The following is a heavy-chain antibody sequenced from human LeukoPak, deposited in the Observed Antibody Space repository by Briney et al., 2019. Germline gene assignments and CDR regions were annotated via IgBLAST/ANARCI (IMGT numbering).Heavy chain of an antibody. V-gene: IGHV3-30*18. CDR2: ISYEGSNK. Sequence: GGSLRLSCAASGFTFSSYGMHWVRQAPGKGLEWVAVISYEGSNKYYADSVKGRFTISRDNSKNTLYLQMNSLRAEDTAVYYCAKDSGYSSSWLRSVYYYGMDVWGQGTTVTVSS. CDR3: AKDSGYSSSWLRSVYYYGMDV. J-gene: IGHJ6*02. D-gene: IGHD6-13*01. CDR1: GFTFSSYG.